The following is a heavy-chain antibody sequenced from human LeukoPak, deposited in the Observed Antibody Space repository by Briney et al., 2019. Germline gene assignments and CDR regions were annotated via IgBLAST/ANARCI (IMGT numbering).Heavy chain of an antibody. Sequence: SETLSLTCIVSGYSISSAYYWGWIRQPPGKGLEWIGSIYHSGSTYYNPSLKSRVTISVDTSKNQFSLKLSSVTAADTAVYYCARFPETTVTTKGDYWGQGTLVTVSS. D-gene: IGHD4-11*01. CDR1: GYSISSAYY. V-gene: IGHV4-38-2*02. CDR3: ARFPETTVTTKGDY. J-gene: IGHJ4*02. CDR2: IYHSGST.